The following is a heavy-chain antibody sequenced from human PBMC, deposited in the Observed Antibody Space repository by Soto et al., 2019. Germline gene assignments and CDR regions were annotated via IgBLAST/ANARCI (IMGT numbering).Heavy chain of an antibody. CDR3: ARGTPRTNSGGYDLPLVRMDV. CDR1: GGTFSSYA. CDR2: IIPIFGTA. V-gene: IGHV1-69*01. J-gene: IGHJ6*02. D-gene: IGHD6-19*01. Sequence: QVQLVQSGAEVKKPGSSVKVSCKASGGTFSSYAISWVRQAPGQGLEWMGGIIPIFGTANYAQKFQGRVTITSDESTSTAYVELSSLRSEDTAVYYCARGTPRTNSGGYDLPLVRMDVWGQGTTVTVSS.